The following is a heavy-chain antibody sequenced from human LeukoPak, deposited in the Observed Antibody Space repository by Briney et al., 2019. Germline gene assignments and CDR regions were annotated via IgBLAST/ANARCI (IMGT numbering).Heavy chain of an antibody. V-gene: IGHV3-11*01. CDR3: ATYSRAPGD. CDR2: ISSSGSLI. Sequence: GGSLRLSCAASGFTFSDNYMSWIRQAPGKGLEWVSYISSSGSLISYADAVKGRFTISRDNAKNSLYLQMNSLRAEDTAVYYCATYSRAPGDWGQGTLVTVSS. D-gene: IGHD6-13*01. CDR1: GFTFSDNY. J-gene: IGHJ4*02.